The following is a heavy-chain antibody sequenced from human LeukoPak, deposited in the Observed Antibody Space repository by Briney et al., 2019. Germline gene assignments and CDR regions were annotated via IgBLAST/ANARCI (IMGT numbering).Heavy chain of an antibody. CDR1: KFTFSDYG. CDR2: ISSSSSTR. J-gene: IGHJ4*02. CDR3: ARDRGGAHDFWSGYYTGYFDY. D-gene: IGHD3-3*01. V-gene: IGHV3-48*01. Sequence: GGSLRLSCAASKFTFSDYGMNWVRQAPGKGLEWVSYISSSSSTRYYGDSVKGRFTISRDNDKNSLYLQMHSLRGEDTAVYYCARDRGGAHDFWSGYYTGYFDYWGQGTLVAVSS.